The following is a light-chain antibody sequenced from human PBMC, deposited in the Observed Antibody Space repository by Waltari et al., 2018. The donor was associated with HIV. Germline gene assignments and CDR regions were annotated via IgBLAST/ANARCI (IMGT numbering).Light chain of an antibody. CDR3: QVWDSSSDHRGV. CDR1: NIGSKS. Sequence: SYVLTQPPSVSVAPGQTARITCGGTNIGSKSVHWYQQKPGQAPVLVVYDDSDRPSGIPERFSGSNSGNTATLTISRVEAGDEADYYCQVWDSSSDHRGVFGTGTKVTVL. J-gene: IGLJ1*01. CDR2: DDS. V-gene: IGLV3-21*02.